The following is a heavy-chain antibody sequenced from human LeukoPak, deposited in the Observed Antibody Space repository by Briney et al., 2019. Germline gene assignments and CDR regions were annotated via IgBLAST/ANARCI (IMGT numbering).Heavy chain of an antibody. Sequence: QPGGSLRLSCAASGFTFSSYWMHWVRQAPGKGLVWVSRINSDGSSTSYADSVKGRFTISRDNAKNTLYLQMNSLRAEDTAVYYCASIRRLGDTAMVEDYWGQGTLVTVSS. CDR2: INSDGSST. D-gene: IGHD5-18*01. V-gene: IGHV3-74*01. J-gene: IGHJ4*02. CDR1: GFTFSSYW. CDR3: ASIRRLGDTAMVEDY.